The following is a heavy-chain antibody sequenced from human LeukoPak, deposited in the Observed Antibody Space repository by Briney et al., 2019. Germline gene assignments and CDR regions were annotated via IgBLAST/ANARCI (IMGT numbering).Heavy chain of an antibody. CDR2: IYTSGST. J-gene: IGHJ6*03. Sequence: SETLSLTCTVSGGSISSYYWSWIRQPAGKGLEWIGRIYTSGSTNYNPSLKSRVTMSVDTSKNQFSLKLSSVTAADTAVYYCAREGCSGGSCYYYYYDYMDVWGKGTTVTVSS. CDR3: AREGCSGGSCYYYYYDYMDV. V-gene: IGHV4-4*07. D-gene: IGHD2-15*01. CDR1: GGSISSYY.